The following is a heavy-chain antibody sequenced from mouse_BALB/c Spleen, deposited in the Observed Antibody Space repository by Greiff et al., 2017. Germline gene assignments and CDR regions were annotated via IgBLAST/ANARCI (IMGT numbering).Heavy chain of an antibody. D-gene: IGHD2-12*01. Sequence: EVQVVESGGGLVQPGGSRKLSCAASGFTFSSFGMHWVRQAPEKGLEWVAYISSGSSTIYYADTLKGRFTISRDNPKNTLFLQMTSLRSEDTAMYVYARESYYGYYFDYWGQGTTLTVSS. J-gene: IGHJ2*01. CDR3: ARESYYGYYFDY. CDR1: GFTFSSFG. CDR2: ISSGSSTI. V-gene: IGHV5-17*02.